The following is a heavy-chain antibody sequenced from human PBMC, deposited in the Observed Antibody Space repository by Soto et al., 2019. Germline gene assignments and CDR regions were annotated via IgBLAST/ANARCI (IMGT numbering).Heavy chain of an antibody. CDR2: IVPLSGTP. V-gene: IGHV1-69*06. CDR1: GGNSNSYS. D-gene: IGHD3-3*01. CDR3: ARDWRQMSRGGFFDY. J-gene: IGHJ4*02. Sequence: QVRLVQSGAEVQKPGSSVKLSCKVSGGNSNSYSIAWVRQAPGQGLQWLGTIVPLSGTPNHAHKFQGRVTITADTSTNTAYLELSSLTYEDTAIYYCARDWRQMSRGGFFDYWGQGSLVTISS.